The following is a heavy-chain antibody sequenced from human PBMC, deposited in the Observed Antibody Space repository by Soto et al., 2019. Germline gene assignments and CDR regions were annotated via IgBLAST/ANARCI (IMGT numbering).Heavy chain of an antibody. CDR1: GYTFTSYG. J-gene: IGHJ5*02. V-gene: IGHV1-18*01. Sequence: GASVKVSCKASGYTFTSYGISWVRQAPGQGLEWMGWISAYNGNTNYAQKLQGRVTMTTDTSTSTAYMELRSLRSDDTAVYYCARVLTTVTTCWFDLWGQGTLVTVSS. CDR2: ISAYNGNT. CDR3: ARVLTTVTTCWFDL. D-gene: IGHD4-4*01.